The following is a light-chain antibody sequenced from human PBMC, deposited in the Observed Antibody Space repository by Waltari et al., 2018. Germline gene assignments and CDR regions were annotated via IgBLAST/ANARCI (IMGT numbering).Light chain of an antibody. CDR3: QNYVRLPAT. Sequence: EIVLTQSQDTLSFSPGARGTLSCRASQSVGSSLTWYQQKPGQAPRLLIYDASRRAPGIPDRFSGSGSGTDFSLTISRLEPEDFAVYYCQNYVRLPATFGQGTKVEIK. CDR2: DAS. J-gene: IGKJ1*01. V-gene: IGKV3-20*01. CDR1: QSVGSS.